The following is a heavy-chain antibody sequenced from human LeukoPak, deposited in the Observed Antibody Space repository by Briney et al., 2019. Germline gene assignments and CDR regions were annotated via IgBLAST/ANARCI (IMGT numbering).Heavy chain of an antibody. CDR3: ARAQGMQTTLYFDY. D-gene: IGHD1-1*01. CDR1: GGTFSSYA. CDR2: IIPIFGTA. J-gene: IGHJ4*02. Sequence: ASVKVSCKASGGTFSSYAISWVRQAPGQGLEWMGGIIPIFGTANYAQKFQGRVTITADESTSTAYMELSSLRSEDTAVYYCARAQGMQTTLYFDYWGQGTLVTVSS. V-gene: IGHV1-69*13.